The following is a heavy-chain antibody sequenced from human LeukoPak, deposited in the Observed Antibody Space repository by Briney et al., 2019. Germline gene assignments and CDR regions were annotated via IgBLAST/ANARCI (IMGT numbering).Heavy chain of an antibody. V-gene: IGHV1-2*02. Sequence: ASVKVSCKASRYTFTGYYIHWVRQAPGQGLEWMGWIDPNSGGTDYAQKFQGRVTVTRDTSISTAYMELSRLRSDDTAVYYCARDKSSSWYGGVDHWGQGTLVTVSS. CDR3: ARDKSSSWYGGVDH. D-gene: IGHD6-13*01. J-gene: IGHJ4*02. CDR1: RYTFTGYY. CDR2: IDPNSGGT.